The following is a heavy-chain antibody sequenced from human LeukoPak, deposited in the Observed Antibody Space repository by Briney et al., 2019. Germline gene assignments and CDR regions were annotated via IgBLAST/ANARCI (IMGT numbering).Heavy chain of an antibody. CDR1: GFTFSSYS. CDR2: ISSSSSYI. CDR3: ARDPGHYYYGMDV. V-gene: IGHV3-21*05. Sequence: GGSLRLSCGASGFTFSSYSMNWVRQAPGKGLEWVSYISSSSSYIYYADSAKGRFTISRDNAKNSLYLQMNSLRAEDTAVYYCARDPGHYYYGMDVWGQGTTVTVSS. J-gene: IGHJ6*02.